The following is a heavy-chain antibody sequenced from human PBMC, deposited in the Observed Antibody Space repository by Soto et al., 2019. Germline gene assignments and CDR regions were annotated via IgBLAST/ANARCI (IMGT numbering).Heavy chain of an antibody. V-gene: IGHV1-18*04. CDR2: ISAYNGDT. D-gene: IGHD4-17*01. CDR1: GYSFTTHG. J-gene: IGHJ6*02. CDR3: ARDPPFSGILRGTPLMDV. Sequence: ASVKVSCKASGYSFTTHGISWVRRAPGHGLEWMGWISAYNGDTHDGQRFQGRLTMTTDTSTSTAYMELRSLTSDDTAVYYCARDPPFSGILRGTPLMDVWGQGTTVTVSS.